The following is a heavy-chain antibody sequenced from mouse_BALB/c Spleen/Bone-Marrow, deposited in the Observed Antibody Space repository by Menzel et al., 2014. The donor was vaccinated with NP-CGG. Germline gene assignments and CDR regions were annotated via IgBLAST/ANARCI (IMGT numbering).Heavy chain of an antibody. D-gene: IGHD2-2*01. J-gene: IGHJ1*01. CDR2: IDPASGDT. CDR3: ARVNPWYFDV. V-gene: IGHV14-3*02. Sequence: VLLKESGAELVKPGASVKLSCTASGFNIKDTYIHWVMQRPEQGLAWIGRIDPASGDTKFDPKSQGKAAITADTSSNTAYLQVTSLTSEDTAVYYCARVNPWYFDVWGAGTTVTVSS. CDR1: GFNIKDTY.